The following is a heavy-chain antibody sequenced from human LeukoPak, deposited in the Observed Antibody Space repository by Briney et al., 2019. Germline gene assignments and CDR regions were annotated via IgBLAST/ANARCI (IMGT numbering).Heavy chain of an antibody. CDR2: LYSGGSI. Sequence: GGPLRLSCAGSGFTDSSNYMSWVRQAPGKGLEWVSVLYSGGSIFYADSVKGRFTISRDISKNMLYLQMNSLRADDTAVYYCARGAISSWYEDWGQGTLVTVSS. J-gene: IGHJ4*02. CDR1: GFTDSSNY. V-gene: IGHV3-66*01. D-gene: IGHD6-13*01. CDR3: ARGAISSWYED.